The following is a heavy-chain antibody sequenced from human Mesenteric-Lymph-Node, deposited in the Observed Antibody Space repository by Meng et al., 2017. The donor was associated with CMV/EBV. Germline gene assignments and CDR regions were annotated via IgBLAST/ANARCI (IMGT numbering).Heavy chain of an antibody. J-gene: IGHJ4*02. CDR1: GFTFDDYG. CDR3: ATSWGYCSSTSCPPDY. V-gene: IGHV3-20*04. Sequence: GESLKISCAASGFTFDDYGMSWVRQAPGKGLEWVSGINWNGGSTGYADSVKGRFTISRDNAKNSLYLQMNSLRAEDTALYYCATSWGYCSSTSCPPDYWGQGTLVTVSS. D-gene: IGHD2-2*01. CDR2: INWNGGST.